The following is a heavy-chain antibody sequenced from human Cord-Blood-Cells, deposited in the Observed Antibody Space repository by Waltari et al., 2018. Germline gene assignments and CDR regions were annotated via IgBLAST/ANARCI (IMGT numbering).Heavy chain of an antibody. CDR3: ARVPDSSGYNWFDP. D-gene: IGHD3-22*01. V-gene: IGHV4-4*07. J-gene: IGHJ5*02. Sequence: QVQLQESGPGLVKPSETLSLTCTVSGGPISRYYWRWIRQPAGKGLEWIGRIYTSGSTNYNPSLKSRVTMSVDTSKNQFSLKLSSVTAADTAVYYCARVPDSSGYNWFDPWGQGTLVTVSS. CDR1: GGPISRYY. CDR2: IYTSGST.